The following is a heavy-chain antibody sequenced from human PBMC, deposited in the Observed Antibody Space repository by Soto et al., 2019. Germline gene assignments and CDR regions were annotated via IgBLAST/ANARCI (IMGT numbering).Heavy chain of an antibody. J-gene: IGHJ3*02. V-gene: IGHV4-31*03. CDR2: IYYSGST. Sequence: NPSETLSLTCTVSGGSISSGGYYWSWIRQHPGKGLEWIGYIYYSGSTYYNPSLKSRVTISVDTSKNQFSLKLSSVTAADTAVYYCARDRVGDYVWGSYRSDAFDIWGQGTMVTVSS. CDR3: ARDRVGDYVWGSYRSDAFDI. D-gene: IGHD3-16*02. CDR1: GGSISSGGYY.